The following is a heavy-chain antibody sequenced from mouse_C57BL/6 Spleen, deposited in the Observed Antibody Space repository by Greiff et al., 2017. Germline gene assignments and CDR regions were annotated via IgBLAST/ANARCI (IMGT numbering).Heavy chain of an antibody. D-gene: IGHD2-4*01. CDR3: ALYDYDKYFDV. CDR1: GYTFTSYW. Sequence: VQLQQPGAELVKPGASVKLSCKASGYTFTSYWMHWVKQRPGQGLEWIGMIHPNSGSTNYNEKFKSKATLTVDKSSSTAYMQLSSLTSEDSAVYYCALYDYDKYFDVWGTGTTVTVSS. CDR2: IHPNSGST. V-gene: IGHV1-64*01. J-gene: IGHJ1*03.